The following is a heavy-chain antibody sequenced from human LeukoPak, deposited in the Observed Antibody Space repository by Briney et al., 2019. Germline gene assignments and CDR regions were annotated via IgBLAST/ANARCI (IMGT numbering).Heavy chain of an antibody. CDR2: TYYRSKWYS. V-gene: IGHV6-1*01. CDR1: GDSVSSNSAS. J-gene: IGHJ4*02. D-gene: IGHD7-27*01. CDR3: SREPAWGPADY. Sequence: SQTLSLTCAISGDSVSSNSASWGWIRQSPSRGLEWLGRTYYRSKWYSDYAVSVKSRITINPDTSKNQVSLQLNSVTPEDTAVYYCSREPAWGPADYWGQGALVTVSS.